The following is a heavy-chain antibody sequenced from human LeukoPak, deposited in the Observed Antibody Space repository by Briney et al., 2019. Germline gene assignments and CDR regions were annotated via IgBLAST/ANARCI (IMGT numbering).Heavy chain of an antibody. D-gene: IGHD3-9*01. CDR2: ISAYNGHT. V-gene: IGHV1-18*01. CDR3: ARDRGDILSGLYMDV. Sequence: GPSVTVSYKASGYTFTRYGVSWAPQAPGQGLECMGWISAYNGHTIYAEKFQGRVTMTTDTSTSTASMELGGLRSDDTAVYYCARDRGDILSGLYMDVWGKGTTVTVSS. CDR1: GYTFTRYG. J-gene: IGHJ6*03.